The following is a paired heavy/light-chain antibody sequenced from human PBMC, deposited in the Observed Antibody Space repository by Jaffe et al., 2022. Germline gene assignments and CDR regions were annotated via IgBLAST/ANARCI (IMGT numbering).Heavy chain of an antibody. CDR3: AKVGTRTYYDFWSGPPRYYYMDV. D-gene: IGHD3-3*01. Sequence: EVQLLESGGGLVQPGGSLRLSCAASGFTFSSYAMSWVRQAPGKGLEWVSAISGSGGSTYYADSVKGRFTISRDNSKNTLYLQMNSLRAEDTAVYYCAKVGTRTYYDFWSGPPRYYYMDVWGKGTTVTVSS. J-gene: IGHJ6*03. CDR2: ISGSGGST. CDR1: GFTFSSYA. V-gene: IGHV3-23*01.
Light chain of an antibody. CDR2: LGS. CDR3: MQALQTPPY. Sequence: DIVMTQSPLSLPVTPGEPASISCRSSQSLLHSNGYNYLDWYLQKPGQSPQLLIYLGSNRASGVPDRFSGSGSGTDFTLKISRVEAEDVGVYYCMQALQTPPYFGQGTKLEIK. CDR1: QSLLHSNGYNY. J-gene: IGKJ2*01. V-gene: IGKV2-28*01.